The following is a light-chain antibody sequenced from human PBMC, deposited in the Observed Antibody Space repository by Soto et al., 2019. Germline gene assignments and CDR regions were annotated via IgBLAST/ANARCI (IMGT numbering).Light chain of an antibody. Sequence: IVGTQGALTRPQTPAERATLSCRASPSVSGSNLAWYQQKPGQAPRLVIYGASSRATGIPDRFSGSGSGTDFTLPLPGQEPADFAVYYCQYYDSFGQGTKVDIK. V-gene: IGKV3-20*01. J-gene: IGKJ1*01. CDR1: PSVSGSN. CDR2: GAS. CDR3: QYYDS.